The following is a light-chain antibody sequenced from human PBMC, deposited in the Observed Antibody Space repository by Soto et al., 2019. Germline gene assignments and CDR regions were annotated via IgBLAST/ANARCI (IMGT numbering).Light chain of an antibody. J-gene: IGKJ1*01. V-gene: IGKV3-20*01. Sequence: IALTQSPGTLSWSPGERATLSCRASQSVTSTYVAWYQQKPGQAPRVLIYGTSSRATGIPDRFSGSGSGTDFTLTIIRLEPEECAVYDCQQYGTSPLTFGHGTKVEIK. CDR3: QQYGTSPLT. CDR1: QSVTSTY. CDR2: GTS.